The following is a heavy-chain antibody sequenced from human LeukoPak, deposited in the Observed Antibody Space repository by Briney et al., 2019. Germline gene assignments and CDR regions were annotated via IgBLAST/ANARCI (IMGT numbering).Heavy chain of an antibody. CDR1: GLAFRAYK. CDR3: VVGGSPGY. D-gene: IGHD2-15*01. CDR2: ISTDGYTT. J-gene: IGHJ4*02. Sequence: GGSLRLSCAASGLAFRAYKMHWFRQAPRKGLVWVSRISTDGYTTDYADFVQGRFTASRDNTKNTWSLEMNSLRAEDTAVYYCVVGGSPGYWGQGTLVTVSS. V-gene: IGHV3-74*01.